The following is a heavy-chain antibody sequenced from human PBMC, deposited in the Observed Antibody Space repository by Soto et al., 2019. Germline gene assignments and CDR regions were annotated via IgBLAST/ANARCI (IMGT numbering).Heavy chain of an antibody. CDR1: GGSISIGGSY. CDR3: VRYCSTTKCPFDY. D-gene: IGHD2-2*01. J-gene: IGHJ4*02. V-gene: IGHV4-30-4*01. Sequence: SETRSLTCTVSGGSISIGGSYWGWIRQPPGKGLEWIGYIYYSGNTYFNPSLKSRVTLSVDTSKNQFSLNLSSVTAADTAVYYCVRYCSTTKCPFDYWGQGTLVTVSS. CDR2: IYYSGNT.